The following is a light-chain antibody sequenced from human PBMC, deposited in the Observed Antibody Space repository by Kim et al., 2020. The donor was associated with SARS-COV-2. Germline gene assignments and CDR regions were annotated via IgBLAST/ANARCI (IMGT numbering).Light chain of an antibody. V-gene: IGKV3-15*01. CDR1: QSVSNN. CDR3: QQYNDWPLIT. CDR2: GAS. J-gene: IGKJ4*01. Sequence: EIVMTQSPATLSVSPGEGVTLSCRADQSVSNNLAWYQQQPGQAPRLLIHGASTRAAGIPARFSGSGSGTEFTLTISSLQSDDSAVYYCQQYNDWPLITFDGGTKVDIK.